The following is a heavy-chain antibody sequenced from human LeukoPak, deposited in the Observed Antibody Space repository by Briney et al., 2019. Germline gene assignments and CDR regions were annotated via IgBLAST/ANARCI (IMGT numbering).Heavy chain of an antibody. CDR2: INPSGGST. D-gene: IGHD6-19*01. CDR1: GYTFNNHY. Sequence: GASVMVSCKASGYTFNNHYMYWVRQAPGQGLEWMGVINPSGGSTSYAQKFQGRVTMTRDTSTRTVYMEVNSLRSEDTAVYYCARQGTYSSAIGMGYWGQGTLVTVSS. V-gene: IGHV1-46*02. J-gene: IGHJ4*02. CDR3: ARQGTYSSAIGMGY.